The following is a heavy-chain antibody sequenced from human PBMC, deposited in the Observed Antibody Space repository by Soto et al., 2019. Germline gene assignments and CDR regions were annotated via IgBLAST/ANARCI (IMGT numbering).Heavy chain of an antibody. CDR2: INPSGGST. CDR1: GYTFTTYY. V-gene: IGHV1-46*01. J-gene: IGHJ4*02. D-gene: IGHD1-1*01. Sequence: QVQLVQSGADVKKPGASVKVSCQASGYTFTTYYIHWVRQAPGQGLEWMGIINPSGGSTTYAQKFQDRVTMTRDTSTSTVYMELSSLRSEDTAFYYCARAGVETSTYFFDYWGQGSPVTVSS. CDR3: ARAGVETSTYFFDY.